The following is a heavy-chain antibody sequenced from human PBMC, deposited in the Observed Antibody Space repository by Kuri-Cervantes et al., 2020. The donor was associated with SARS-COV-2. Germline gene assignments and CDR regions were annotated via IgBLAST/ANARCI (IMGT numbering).Heavy chain of an antibody. CDR2: KAFDERDT. CDR3: ARERYIMVGGVILRSEFDY. CDR1: GFTFSNHA. D-gene: IGHD3-10*01. Sequence: GESLKISCAASGFTFSNHAFHWVRQAPGKGLEWVAPKAFDERDTHYADSVKGRFTLSRDNSKNTLYLQMNSLRPEDTALYYCARERYIMVGGVILRSEFDYWGQGTLVTVSS. V-gene: IGHV3-30*04. J-gene: IGHJ4*02.